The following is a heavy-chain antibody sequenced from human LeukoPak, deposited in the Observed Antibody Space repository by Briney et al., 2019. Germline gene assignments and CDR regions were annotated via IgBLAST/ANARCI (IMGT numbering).Heavy chain of an antibody. CDR1: GGTFSSYA. Sequence: SVKVSCKASGGTFSSYAISWVRQAPGQGLEWMGRIIPILGIANYAQKFQGRITITADKSTSTAYMELSSLRSEDTAVYYCARGLGIAAAGTFCYWGQGTLVTVSS. V-gene: IGHV1-69*04. CDR2: IIPILGIA. J-gene: IGHJ4*02. D-gene: IGHD6-13*01. CDR3: ARGLGIAAAGTFCY.